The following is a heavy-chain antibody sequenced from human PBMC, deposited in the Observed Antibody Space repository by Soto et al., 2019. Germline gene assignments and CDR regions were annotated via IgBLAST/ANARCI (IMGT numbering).Heavy chain of an antibody. D-gene: IGHD3-3*01. CDR2: ISYDGSNK. J-gene: IGHJ6*02. V-gene: IGHV3-30-3*01. CDR1: GFTFSSYA. Sequence: GGSLRLSCAASGFTFSSYAMHWVRQAPGKGLEWVAVISYDGSNKYYADSVKGRFTISRDNSKNTLYLQMNSLRAEDTAVYYCARDSKYYDFWSGYYTHYYGMDVWGQGTTVTVSS. CDR3: ARDSKYYDFWSGYYTHYYGMDV.